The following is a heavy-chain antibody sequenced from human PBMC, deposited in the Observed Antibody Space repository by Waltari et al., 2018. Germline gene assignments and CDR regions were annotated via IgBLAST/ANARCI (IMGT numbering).Heavy chain of an antibody. J-gene: IGHJ2*01. CDR2: IYHSGST. V-gene: IGHV4-38-2*01. CDR3: ARHPEQLVGYWYFDL. CDR1: GYSISSGYH. Sequence: QVQLQESGPGLVKPSETLSLTCEVYGYSISSGYHWGWIRQPPGKGLEWIGSIYHSGSTYQNPSLKSRLTISLDTSKNQFSLKLSSVTAADTAVFYCARHPEQLVGYWYFDLWGRGTLVTVSS. D-gene: IGHD6-6*01.